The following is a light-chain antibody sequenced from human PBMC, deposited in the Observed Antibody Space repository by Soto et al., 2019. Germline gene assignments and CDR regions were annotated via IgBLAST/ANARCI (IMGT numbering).Light chain of an antibody. CDR2: HAS. Sequence: PGESATLSGRANQVVSSSYLAWYQQKPGQAPRLLIYHASDRATGVPDRFSGSGSGTDFALTITRLEPEDFALFYCQQYGTFPFSFGQGTKLEIK. CDR3: QQYGTFPFS. CDR1: QVVSSSY. J-gene: IGKJ2*01. V-gene: IGKV3-20*01.